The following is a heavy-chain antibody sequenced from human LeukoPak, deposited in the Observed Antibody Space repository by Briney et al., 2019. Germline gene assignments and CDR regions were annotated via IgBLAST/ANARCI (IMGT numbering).Heavy chain of an antibody. J-gene: IGHJ6*02. CDR3: ARPYDSSGHHYYYGMDV. V-gene: IGHV3-30-3*01. CDR1: GFTFVSYA. D-gene: IGHD3-22*01. CDR2: ISYDGSNK. Sequence: GGSLRLSCAASGFTFVSYAMHWVRQAPGKGLEWVALISYDGSNKYSADSVKGRFTISRDNSKNALYLQMNSLRADDTAVYYCARPYDSSGHHYYYGMDVWGQGTTVTVSS.